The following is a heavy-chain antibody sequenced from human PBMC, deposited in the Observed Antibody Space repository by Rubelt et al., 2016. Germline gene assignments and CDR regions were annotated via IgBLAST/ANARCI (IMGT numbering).Heavy chain of an antibody. J-gene: IGHJ3*02. CDR1: GYTFTSYA. V-gene: IGHV7-4-1*02. CDR3: ARGDPLVVVDAFDI. CDR2: INTNTGNP. Sequence: QVQLVQSGAEVKKPGASVKVSCKASGYTFTSYAMNWVRQAPGQGLEWMGWINTNTGNPTYAQGFTGRFVFSLDTSVSTAYLPISSLKAEDTAVYYCARGDPLVVVDAFDIWGQGTMVTVSS. D-gene: IGHD2-2*01.